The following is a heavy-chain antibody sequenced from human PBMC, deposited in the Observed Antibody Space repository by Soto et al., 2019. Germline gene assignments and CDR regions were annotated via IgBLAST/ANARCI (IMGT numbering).Heavy chain of an antibody. D-gene: IGHD3-10*01. Sequence: EVQLVESGGGLVQPGGSLRLSCAASGFTFSSYSMNWVRQAPGKGLEWVSYISSSSSTIYYADSVKGRFTISRDKAKNSLYLQMNSLRADDTAVYYCARANYYGSPGDFDYWGPGTLVTVSS. CDR1: GFTFSSYS. CDR3: ARANYYGSPGDFDY. J-gene: IGHJ4*02. V-gene: IGHV3-48*01. CDR2: ISSSSSTI.